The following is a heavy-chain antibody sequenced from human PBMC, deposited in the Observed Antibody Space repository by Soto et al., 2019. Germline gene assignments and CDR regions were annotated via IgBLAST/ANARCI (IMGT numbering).Heavy chain of an antibody. V-gene: IGHV1-18*01. D-gene: IGHD3-9*01. CDR1: GYTFTSYG. CDR3: ARDMSYDILTGYYNVHYFDY. Sequence: QVQLVQSGAEVKKPGASVKVSCKASGYTFTSYGIIWVRPVPGQGLEWMGWISAYNGNTNYAQKLQGRVTMTTDTSTSTAYMELRSLRSDDTAVYYCARDMSYDILTGYYNVHYFDYWGQGTLVTVSS. CDR2: ISAYNGNT. J-gene: IGHJ4*02.